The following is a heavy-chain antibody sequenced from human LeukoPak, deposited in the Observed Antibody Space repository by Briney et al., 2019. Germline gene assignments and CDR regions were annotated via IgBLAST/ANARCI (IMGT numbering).Heavy chain of an antibody. D-gene: IGHD4-17*01. CDR3: ATVWQATVTASDAFDI. V-gene: IGHV4-59*01. CDR1: GGSISSYY. Sequence: SETLSLTCTVSGGSISSYYWSWIRQPPGKGLEWIGYIYYSGSTNYNPSLKSRVTISVDTSKNQFSLKLSSVTAADTAVYYCATVWQATVTASDAFDIWGQGTMVTVSS. CDR2: IYYSGST. J-gene: IGHJ3*02.